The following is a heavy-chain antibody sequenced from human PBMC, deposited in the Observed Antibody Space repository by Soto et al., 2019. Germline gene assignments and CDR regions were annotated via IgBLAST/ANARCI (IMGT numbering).Heavy chain of an antibody. Sequence: PGGSLRLSCAASGLTFDDYAMHWVRQAPGKGLEWVSGISWNSGRIDYADSVKGRFTISRDNAKNSLYLQMNSLRAEDTALYYCAKDKRGRYEFDYWGPGTLVTVSS. J-gene: IGHJ4*02. CDR1: GLTFDDYA. D-gene: IGHD6-19*01. V-gene: IGHV3-9*01. CDR2: ISWNSGRI. CDR3: AKDKRGRYEFDY.